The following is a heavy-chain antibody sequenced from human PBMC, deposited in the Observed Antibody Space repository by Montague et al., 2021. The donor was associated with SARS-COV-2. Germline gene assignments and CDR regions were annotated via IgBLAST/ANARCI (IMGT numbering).Heavy chain of an antibody. CDR3: ARGGSWFGELFTSYYYYYYMDV. Sequence: SLRLSCAASGFTVSSNHMSWVRQAPGKGLEWVSVIYSGGSTYYADSVKGRFTISRDNFKNTLYLQMNSLRAEDTAVYYCARGGSWFGELFTSYYYYYYMDVWGKGTTVTVSS. V-gene: IGHV3-66*02. J-gene: IGHJ6*03. D-gene: IGHD3-10*01. CDR2: IYSGGST. CDR1: GFTVSSNH.